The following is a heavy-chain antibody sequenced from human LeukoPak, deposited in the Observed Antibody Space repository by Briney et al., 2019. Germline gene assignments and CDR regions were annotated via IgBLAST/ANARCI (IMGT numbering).Heavy chain of an antibody. CDR1: GFTFSSYW. D-gene: IGHD4-23*01. Sequence: AGGSLRLSCAASGFTFSSYWMSWVRQAPGKGLVRVSRIASDGSSTTYADSVKGRFSISRDNAKNTLYLQMNSLRVEDTAVYYCARGRPHGNDYWGQGTLVTVSS. CDR3: ARGRPHGNDY. CDR2: IASDGSST. V-gene: IGHV3-74*01. J-gene: IGHJ4*02.